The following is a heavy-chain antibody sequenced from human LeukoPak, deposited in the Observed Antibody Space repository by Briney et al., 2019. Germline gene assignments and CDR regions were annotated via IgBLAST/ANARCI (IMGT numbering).Heavy chain of an antibody. CDR1: GYTFTGYY. Sequence: SVKVSCKASGYTFTGYYMHWVRQAPGQGLEWTGWTNPNSGGTNYAQKFQGRVTMTRDTSITTAYMELSRLRSDDTAVYYCARDRSMYYDSSGYVYWGQGTLVTVSS. V-gene: IGHV1-2*02. CDR2: TNPNSGGT. D-gene: IGHD3-22*01. CDR3: ARDRSMYYDSSGYVY. J-gene: IGHJ4*02.